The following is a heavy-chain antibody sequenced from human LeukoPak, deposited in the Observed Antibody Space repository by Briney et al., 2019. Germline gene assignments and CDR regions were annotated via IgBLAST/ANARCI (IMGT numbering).Heavy chain of an antibody. CDR2: IYYSGST. CDR3: ASGYSSSWYQV. D-gene: IGHD6-13*01. Sequence: SETLSLTCNVSGGSISSYYWSWIRQPPGKGQEWIGYIYYSGSTNYNPSLKSRVTISVDTSKNQFSLKLSSVTAADTAVYYCASGYSSSWYQVWGQGTLVTFYS. CDR1: GGSISSYY. J-gene: IGHJ4*02. V-gene: IGHV4-59*01.